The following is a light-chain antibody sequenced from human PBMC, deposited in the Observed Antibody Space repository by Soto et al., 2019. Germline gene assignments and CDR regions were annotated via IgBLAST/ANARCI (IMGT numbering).Light chain of an antibody. Sequence: IVMTQSPLSLPVTPGEPASISCGSSQSLLQSNGYNYLDWYLQKPGQSPQLLIYLGSNRASGVPDRFSGSGSGTDFTLKISRVEAEDVGVYYCMQALQTPWTFGQGTKVEIK. V-gene: IGKV2-28*01. CDR1: QSLLQSNGYNY. J-gene: IGKJ1*01. CDR2: LGS. CDR3: MQALQTPWT.